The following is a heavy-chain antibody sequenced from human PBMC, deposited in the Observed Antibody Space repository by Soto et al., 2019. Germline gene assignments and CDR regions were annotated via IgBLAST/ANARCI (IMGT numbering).Heavy chain of an antibody. CDR2: ISYDGSNK. J-gene: IGHJ4*02. CDR3: AKEFRGGYYPGYFDY. V-gene: IGHV3-30*18. Sequence: QVQLVESGGGVVQPGRSLRLSCAASGFTFSSYDMHWVRQAPGKGLEWVAVISYDGSNKYYADSVKGRFTISRDNSKNTLYLQMSSLRAEDTAAYYCAKEFRGGYYPGYFDYWGQGTLVTVSS. CDR1: GFTFSSYD. D-gene: IGHD3-3*01.